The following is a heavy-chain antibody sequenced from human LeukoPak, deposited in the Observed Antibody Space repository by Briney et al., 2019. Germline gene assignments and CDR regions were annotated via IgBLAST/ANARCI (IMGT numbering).Heavy chain of an antibody. J-gene: IGHJ4*02. CDR3: ARWADIGLDY. V-gene: IGHV4-31*03. CDR2: IYYSGST. Sequence: SETLSLTCTVSGGSISSGGYYWSWIRQHPGKGLEWIGYIYYSGSTYYNPSLKSRVTISVDTSKNQFSLKLSSVTAADTAVYYCARWADIGLDYWGQGTLVTVSS. CDR1: GGSISSGGYY.